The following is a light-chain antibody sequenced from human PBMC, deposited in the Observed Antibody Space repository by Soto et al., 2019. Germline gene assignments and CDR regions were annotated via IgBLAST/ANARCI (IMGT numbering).Light chain of an antibody. Sequence: DIQMTQSPSTLSASVGDRVTITCRASQSISSWLAWYQQKPGKAPKLLIYKASSLESGVPSRFSGSGSGTEFTLTISSLQPDDFETYYCQQYDTYSTFGQGTKVEIQ. J-gene: IGKJ1*01. CDR2: KAS. CDR3: QQYDTYST. CDR1: QSISSW. V-gene: IGKV1-5*03.